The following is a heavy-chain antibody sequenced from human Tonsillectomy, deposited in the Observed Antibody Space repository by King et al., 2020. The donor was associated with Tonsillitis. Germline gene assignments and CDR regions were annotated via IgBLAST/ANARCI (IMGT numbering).Heavy chain of an antibody. CDR2: ISIDGADK. J-gene: IGHJ5*02. D-gene: IGHD7-27*01. CDR1: GFTFRSYS. Sequence: VQLVESGGGVVQPGRSLRLSCAASGFTFRSYSMHWVRQAPGKGLEWLAGISIDGADKTYAQSVKGRFTISRDNSRNTLFLQMNNLRVEDTAVFYCTGVLGNQVPLLDPWGQGTLVTVSS. V-gene: IGHV3-30-3*01. CDR3: TGVLGNQVPLLDP.